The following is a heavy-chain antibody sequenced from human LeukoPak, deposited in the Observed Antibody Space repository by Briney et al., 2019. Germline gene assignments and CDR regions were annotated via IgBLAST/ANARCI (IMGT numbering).Heavy chain of an antibody. D-gene: IGHD3-10*01. CDR1: GFTFSSYD. J-gene: IGHJ4*02. Sequence: GGSLRLSCAASGFTFSSYDMNWVRKAPGKGLGWVSFISSSGSTIYYADSVKGRFTISRDNAKNSLYLQLNSLTAEDTAVYYCAGDSPVRKNGEDFWGQGTMVTVSS. CDR2: ISSSGSTI. V-gene: IGHV3-48*03. CDR3: AGDSPVRKNGEDF.